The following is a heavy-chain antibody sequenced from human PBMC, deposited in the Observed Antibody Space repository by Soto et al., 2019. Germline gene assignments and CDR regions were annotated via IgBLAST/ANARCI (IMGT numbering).Heavy chain of an antibody. D-gene: IGHD6-25*01. J-gene: IGHJ4*02. Sequence: QLQLQESGPGLVKPSETLSLTCTVSRGSISSGTNYWAWIHQPPGKGLEWIANIYYSGSTFYNPSLKSRVTISLDTSKNQFSLKLRSVTAADTAVYYCARHEAGWYFDSWGQGTLVTVSS. CDR1: RGSISSGTNY. CDR2: IYYSGST. CDR3: ARHEAGWYFDS. V-gene: IGHV4-39*01.